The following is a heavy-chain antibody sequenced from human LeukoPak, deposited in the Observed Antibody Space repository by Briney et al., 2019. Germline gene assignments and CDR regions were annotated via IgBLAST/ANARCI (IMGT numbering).Heavy chain of an antibody. CDR1: GGSFSGYY. J-gene: IGHJ4*02. Sequence: RTSETLSLTCAVYGGSFSGYYWSWIRQPPGKGLEWIGETNHSGSTNSNPSLKSRVTMSVDTSKKQFSLKLRSMTAADTALYYCARRRSRYSSIDYWGQGTLVTVSS. CDR2: TNHSGST. V-gene: IGHV4-34*01. D-gene: IGHD6-13*01. CDR3: ARRRSRYSSIDY.